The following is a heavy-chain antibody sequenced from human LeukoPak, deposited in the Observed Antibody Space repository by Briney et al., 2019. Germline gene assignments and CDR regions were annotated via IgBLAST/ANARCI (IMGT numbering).Heavy chain of an antibody. V-gene: IGHV1-18*01. CDR2: ISAYNGNT. CDR1: GYTFTSYG. D-gene: IGHD3-10*01. J-gene: IGHJ4*02. CDR3: ARERRYYGDKYFDY. Sequence: ASVKVSCKASGYTFTSYGISWVQQAPGQGLEWMGWISAYNGNTNYAQKLQGRVTMTTDTSTSTAYMELRSLRSDDTAVYYCARERRYYGDKYFDYWGQGTLVTVSS.